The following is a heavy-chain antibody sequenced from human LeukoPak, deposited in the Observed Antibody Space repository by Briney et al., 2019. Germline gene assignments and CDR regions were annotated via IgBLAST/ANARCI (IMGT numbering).Heavy chain of an antibody. D-gene: IGHD1-7*01. J-gene: IGHJ3*02. CDR1: GFTFGDYA. Sequence: PGGSLRLSCTASGFTFGDYAMSCVRQAPGKGLEWVSSISSGSSHIFYADSVKGRFTISRENARNSLYLQMNSLRAEDTAVYYCARGGTGATRDDTFDIWGQGTMVTVSS. CDR3: ARGGTGATRDDTFDI. CDR2: ISSGSSHI. V-gene: IGHV3-21*01.